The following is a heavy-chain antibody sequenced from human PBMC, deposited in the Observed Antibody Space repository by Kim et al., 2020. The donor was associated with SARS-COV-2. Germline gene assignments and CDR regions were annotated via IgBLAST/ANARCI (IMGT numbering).Heavy chain of an antibody. V-gene: IGHV1-2*06. J-gene: IGHJ4*02. CDR1: GYTFIGYY. CDR2: INPNTGVT. D-gene: IGHD3-16*01. Sequence: ASVKVSCKASGYTFIGYYMYWVRQARGQGLEWMGRINPNTGVTNYAQKFQGRVTITRDTSISTVYMELRTLRSDDTAVYHCARGGGKWNFDYWGQGTLVT. CDR3: ARGGGKWNFDY.